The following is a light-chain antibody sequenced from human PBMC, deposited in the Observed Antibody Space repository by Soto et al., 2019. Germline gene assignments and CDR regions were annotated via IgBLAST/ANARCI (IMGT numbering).Light chain of an antibody. Sequence: QSVLTQPASVSGSPGQSITISCTGTNNLVSWYQQHPGKAPKVVLYEGTKRPSGVSNRFSGSNSGSTASLTLSGLQAEDEADYLCCAYVGARSYVSGHGTKVTVL. J-gene: IGLJ1*01. CDR3: CAYVGARSYV. CDR2: EGT. CDR1: NNL. V-gene: IGLV2-23*01.